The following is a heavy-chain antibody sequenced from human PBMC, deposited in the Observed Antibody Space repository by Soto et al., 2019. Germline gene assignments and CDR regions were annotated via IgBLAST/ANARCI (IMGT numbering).Heavy chain of an antibody. D-gene: IGHD3-10*01. CDR3: ARHVVPLWFRELSWFDP. CDR1: GGSISSSSYY. CDR2: IYYSGST. Sequence: QLQLQESGPGLVKPSETLSLTCTVSGGSISSSSYYWGWIRQPPGKGLEWIGSIYYSGSTYYNPSLKSRVTISVDTSKNQFSLKLSSVTAADTAVYYCARHVVPLWFRELSWFDPWGQGTLVTVSS. J-gene: IGHJ5*02. V-gene: IGHV4-39*01.